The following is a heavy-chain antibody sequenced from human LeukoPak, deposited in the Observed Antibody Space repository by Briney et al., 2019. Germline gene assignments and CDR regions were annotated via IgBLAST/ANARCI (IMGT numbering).Heavy chain of an antibody. V-gene: IGHV3-7*01. Sequence: GGSLRLSCAASGFTFTNYWMIWVRQAPGKGLEWVANINEDGSEKYYVGSVEGRFTISRDNAKNSVFLQMNSLRADDTAMYYCASSSYSSSSSWGQGTLDTVSS. D-gene: IGHD6-6*01. J-gene: IGHJ5*02. CDR3: ASSSYSSSSS. CDR1: GFTFTNYW. CDR2: INEDGSEK.